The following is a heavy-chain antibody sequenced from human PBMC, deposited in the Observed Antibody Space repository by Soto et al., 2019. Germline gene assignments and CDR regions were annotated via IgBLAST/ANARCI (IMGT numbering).Heavy chain of an antibody. J-gene: IGHJ4*02. Sequence: QVQLVESGGGGVQPGRSLRLSCVASGFTFSNYGMHWVRQAPGKGLGWVALITYDGGSIYYEESVKGRFTISRDNSKNTLCLQMNSLSTEDTAIYYWAKDNEERSSHWPAHWGQGTLITVSS. CDR2: ITYDGGSI. CDR3: AKDNEERSSHWPAH. CDR1: GFTFSNYG. D-gene: IGHD2-2*01. V-gene: IGHV3-30*18.